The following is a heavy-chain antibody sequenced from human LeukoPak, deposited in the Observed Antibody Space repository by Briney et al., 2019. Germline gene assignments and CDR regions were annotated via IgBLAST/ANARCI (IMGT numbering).Heavy chain of an antibody. CDR3: ARGYCSSTSCYRRGAFDI. D-gene: IGHD2-2*01. CDR1: GSTFSSYE. J-gene: IGHJ3*02. CDR2: ISSSGSTI. Sequence: GGSLRLSCAASGSTFSSYEMNWVRQAPGKGLEWVSYISSSGSTIYYADSVKGRFTISRDNAKNSLYLQMNSLRAEDTAVYYCARGYCSSTSCYRRGAFDIWGQGTMVTVSS. V-gene: IGHV3-48*03.